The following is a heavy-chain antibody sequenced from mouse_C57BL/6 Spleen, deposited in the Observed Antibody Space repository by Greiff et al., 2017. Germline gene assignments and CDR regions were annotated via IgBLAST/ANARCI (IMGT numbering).Heavy chain of an antibody. CDR1: GYAFSSSW. Sequence: QVQLQQSGPELVKPGASVKISCKASGYAFSSSWMNWVKQRPGKGLEWIGRIYPGDGDTNYNGKFKGKATLTADKSSSTAYMQLSSLASEDSAVYFCARSPGTEAMDYWGQGTSVTVSS. CDR3: ARSPGTEAMDY. V-gene: IGHV1-82*01. D-gene: IGHD3-3*01. CDR2: IYPGDGDT. J-gene: IGHJ4*01.